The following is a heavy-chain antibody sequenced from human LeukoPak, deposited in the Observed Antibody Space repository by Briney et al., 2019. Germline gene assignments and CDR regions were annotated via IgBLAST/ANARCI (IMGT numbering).Heavy chain of an antibody. CDR2: IYYSGST. D-gene: IGHD3-3*01. J-gene: IGHJ6*02. V-gene: IGHV4-31*03. CDR1: GGSISSGDYY. CDR3: ARDKDLITIFGVVINGMDV. Sequence: KPSQTLSLTCTVSGGSISSGDYYWSWIRRHPGKGLEWIGYIYYSGSTFYNPSLKSRVTISVDTSKNQFSLKLSSVTAADTAVYYCARDKDLITIFGVVINGMDVWGQGTTVTVSS.